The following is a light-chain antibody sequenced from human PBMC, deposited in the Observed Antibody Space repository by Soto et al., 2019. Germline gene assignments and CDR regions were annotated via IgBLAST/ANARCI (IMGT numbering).Light chain of an antibody. J-gene: IGKJ3*01. Sequence: EIVLTQSPDTLSLSPWERATLSCRASQSVRSSLAWYQQKPGQAPRLLIYDASNRATGIPARFSGSGSGTDFTLTISSLEPEDFAVYYCQQRSNWPPEVTFGPGTKVDIK. CDR1: QSVRSS. CDR2: DAS. V-gene: IGKV3-11*01. CDR3: QQRSNWPPEVT.